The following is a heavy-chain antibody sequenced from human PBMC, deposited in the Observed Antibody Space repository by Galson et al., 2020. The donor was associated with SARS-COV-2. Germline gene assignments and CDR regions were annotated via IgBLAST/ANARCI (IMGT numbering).Heavy chain of an antibody. CDR3: ARSYYDFVSGPPDYGMDV. Sequence: ETSETLSLTCTVSGGSISSSSYYWGWIRQPPGKGLEWIGSIYYSGSTYYNPSLKSRVTISVDTSKNQFSLKLSSVTAADTAVYYCARSYYDFVSGPPDYGMDVWGQGTTVTVSS. V-gene: IGHV4-39*01. J-gene: IGHJ6*02. CDR1: GGSISSSSYY. CDR2: IYYSGST. D-gene: IGHD3-3*01.